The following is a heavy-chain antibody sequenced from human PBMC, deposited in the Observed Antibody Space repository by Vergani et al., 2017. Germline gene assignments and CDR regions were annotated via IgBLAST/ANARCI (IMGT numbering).Heavy chain of an antibody. J-gene: IGHJ5*02. Sequence: SLILSCAASLFTFNQYVIHFFLQAPFKFLDCVSVTLYYLNNKQYADSLNFLFTISIDNSKSTMYLQINSLRDEDTGVYYCARDLRLLYNRFDPWGQGTLVTVSS. CDR2: TLYYLNNK. D-gene: IGHD1-14*01. CDR1: LFTFNQYV. CDR3: ARDLRLLYNRFDP. V-gene: IGHV3-33*01.